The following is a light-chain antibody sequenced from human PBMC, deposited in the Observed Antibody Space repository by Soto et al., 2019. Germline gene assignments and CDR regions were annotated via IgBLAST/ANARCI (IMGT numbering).Light chain of an antibody. J-gene: IGKJ4*01. CDR3: PQYGSSPLT. V-gene: IGKV3-20*01. CDR2: GAS. Sequence: EIVLTQSPGTLSLSPGERATLSCRASQSVSSSFLAWYQQKPGQAPRLLIYGASSRATGIPDRFSGSGSGTDFTLTISILEPEDVAVYYCPQYGSSPLTFGGGTKVEIK. CDR1: QSVSSSF.